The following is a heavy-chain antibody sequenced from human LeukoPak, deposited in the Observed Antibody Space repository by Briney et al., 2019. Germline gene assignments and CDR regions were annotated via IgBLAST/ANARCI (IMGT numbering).Heavy chain of an antibody. J-gene: IGHJ4*02. Sequence: GGSLRLSCAASGFTFSSYAMHWVRQAPGKGLEWVAVISYDGSNKYYADSVKGRFTISRDNSKNTLYLQMNSPRAEDTAVYYCARGAPLYCGGDCYSGTFDYWGQGTLVTVSS. CDR2: ISYDGSNK. CDR1: GFTFSSYA. V-gene: IGHV3-30*04. CDR3: ARGAPLYCGGDCYSGTFDY. D-gene: IGHD2-21*02.